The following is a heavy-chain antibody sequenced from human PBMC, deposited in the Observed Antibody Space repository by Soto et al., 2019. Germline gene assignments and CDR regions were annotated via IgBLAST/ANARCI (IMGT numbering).Heavy chain of an antibody. CDR3: ARQGIAAAGLPPHYYGMDV. CDR2: IYPGDSDT. V-gene: IGHV5-51*01. Sequence: GESLKISCKGSGYSFTSYWIGWVRQMPGKGLEWMGIIYPGDSDTRYSPSFQGQVTISADKSISTAYLQWSSLKASDTAMYYCARQGIAAAGLPPHYYGMDVWGQGTTVTVSS. D-gene: IGHD6-13*01. J-gene: IGHJ6*02. CDR1: GYSFTSYW.